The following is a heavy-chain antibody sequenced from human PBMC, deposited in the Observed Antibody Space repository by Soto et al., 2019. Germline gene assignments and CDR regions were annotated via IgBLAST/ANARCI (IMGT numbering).Heavy chain of an antibody. V-gene: IGHV4-31*03. CDR1: GGSISSAAYY. CDR3: AREYTYGSNFFDC. Sequence: SETLSLTCTVSGGSISSAAYYLSWIRQHPGKGLEWIGYVSHSGSTYYNPSLKSRVIISVDTSKNQFSLSLTSVTAADTAVYYCAREYTYGSNFFDCWGQGALVTVS. D-gene: IGHD5-18*01. J-gene: IGHJ4*02. CDR2: VSHSGST.